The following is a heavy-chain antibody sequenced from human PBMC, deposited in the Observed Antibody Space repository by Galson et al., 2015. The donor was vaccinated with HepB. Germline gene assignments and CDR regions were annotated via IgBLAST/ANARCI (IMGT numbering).Heavy chain of an antibody. CDR2: VYSDGST. CDR3: ARGRRGQLPDY. J-gene: IGHJ4*02. CDR1: GFTVSSNY. D-gene: IGHD3-10*01. V-gene: IGHV3-53*04. Sequence: SLRLSCAASGFTVSSNYMSWVRQAPGKGLEWVSVVYSDGSTYYADSVKGRFTISRHHSKNTLYLQMNSLRAEDTAVYYCARGRRGQLPDYWGQGTLVTASS.